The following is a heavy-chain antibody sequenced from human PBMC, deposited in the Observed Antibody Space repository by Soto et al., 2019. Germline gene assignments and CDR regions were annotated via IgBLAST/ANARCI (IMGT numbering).Heavy chain of an antibody. D-gene: IGHD6-13*01. CDR2: INPYNGNT. J-gene: IGHJ4*02. CDR3: ARVGVGLAAPRVWPY. CDR1: GYTFTSYG. Sequence: QVQLAQSGAEVKKPGASVKVSCKASGYTFTSYGISWVRQAPGQGLEWMAWINPYNGNTKYAEMFLGRVTVTTDTSTATAYMEVRSLTSDATAVFYCARVGVGLAAPRVWPYWGQGTPVTVSS. V-gene: IGHV1-18*01.